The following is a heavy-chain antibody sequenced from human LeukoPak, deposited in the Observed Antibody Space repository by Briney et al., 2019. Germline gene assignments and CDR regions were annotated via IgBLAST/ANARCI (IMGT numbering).Heavy chain of an antibody. J-gene: IGHJ4*02. Sequence: PSETLSLTCAVYGGSFSGYYWSWIRQPPGKGLEWIGEINHSGSTNYNPSLKSRVTISVDTSKNQFSLKLCSVTAADTAVYYCARGTGMQQLVRYADYWGQGTLVTVSS. CDR3: ARGTGMQQLVRYADY. CDR1: GGSFSGYY. D-gene: IGHD6-13*01. V-gene: IGHV4-34*01. CDR2: INHSGST.